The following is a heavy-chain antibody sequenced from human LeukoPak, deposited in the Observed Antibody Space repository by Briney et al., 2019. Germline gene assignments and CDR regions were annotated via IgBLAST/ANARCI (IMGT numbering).Heavy chain of an antibody. D-gene: IGHD4-23*01. CDR2: IASDGSST. Sequence: GGSLRLSCAASGFMFSSNWMNWVRQAPGKGLVWVSRIASDGSSTTYADSVKGRFSISRDIAKITLYLQMNSLRVEDTAVYYCARGRPHGNDYWGQGTLATVSS. J-gene: IGHJ4*02. V-gene: IGHV3-74*01. CDR1: GFMFSSNW. CDR3: ARGRPHGNDY.